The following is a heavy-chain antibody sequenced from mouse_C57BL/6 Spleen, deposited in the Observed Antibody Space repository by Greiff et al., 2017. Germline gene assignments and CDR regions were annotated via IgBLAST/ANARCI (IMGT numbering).Heavy chain of an antibody. Sequence: EVQLQQSGPELVKPGASVKIPCKASGYTFTDYNMDWVKQSHGKSLEWIGDINPNNGGTIYNQKFKGKATLTVDKSSSTAYMELRSLTSDDTAVYYCARSTYSNYEGFAYWGQGNLVTVSA. CDR2: INPNNGGT. CDR1: GYTFTDYN. D-gene: IGHD2-5*01. J-gene: IGHJ3*01. CDR3: ARSTYSNYEGFAY. V-gene: IGHV1-18*01.